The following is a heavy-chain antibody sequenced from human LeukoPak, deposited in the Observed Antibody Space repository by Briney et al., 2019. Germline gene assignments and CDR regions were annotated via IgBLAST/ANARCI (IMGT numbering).Heavy chain of an antibody. Sequence: SETLSLTCTVSGDSIRSNNYYWGWIRQPPGKGLEWIGSIYDTGSTFYNPSLKSRVIISVDTSKNQFSLKLSSVTAADTAVYYCARARLNWFDPWGQGTLVTVSS. CDR3: ARARLNWFDP. J-gene: IGHJ5*02. V-gene: IGHV4-39*02. D-gene: IGHD6-25*01. CDR1: GDSIRSNNYY. CDR2: IYDTGST.